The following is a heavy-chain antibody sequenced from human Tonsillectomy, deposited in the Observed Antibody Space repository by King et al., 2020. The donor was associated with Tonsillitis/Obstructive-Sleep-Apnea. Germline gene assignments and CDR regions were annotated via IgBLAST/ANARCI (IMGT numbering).Heavy chain of an antibody. CDR2: IRSKAYGWTT. CDR1: GFTLGDYA. J-gene: IGHJ4*02. Sequence: VQLVESGGGLVKPGRSLRLSCTASGFTLGDYAMSWFRHDPGKGREWVGFIRSKAYGWTTEYAASVKGRFTISRDDSKSIAYLQMNSLKTEDTAVYYCTRDEGLKLRYFDHYFDYWGQGTLVTVSS. V-gene: IGHV3-49*05. CDR3: TRDEGLKLRYFDHYFDY. D-gene: IGHD3-9*01.